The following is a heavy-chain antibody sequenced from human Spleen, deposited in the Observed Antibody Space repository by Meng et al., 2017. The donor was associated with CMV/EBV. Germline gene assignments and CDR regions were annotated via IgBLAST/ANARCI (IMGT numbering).Heavy chain of an antibody. D-gene: IGHD4-17*01. CDR2: IYYSGST. Sequence: GHVQQTGPGLWNPRRPSSLTCTVSGWSIISGDYYWSWSRQPPGKGLEWIGYIYYSGSTYYNPSLKSRVTISVDTSKNQFSLKLSSVTAADTAVYYCARTNYGHFDYWGQGTLVTVSS. CDR1: GWSIISGDYY. V-gene: IGHV4-30-4*08. CDR3: ARTNYGHFDY. J-gene: IGHJ4*02.